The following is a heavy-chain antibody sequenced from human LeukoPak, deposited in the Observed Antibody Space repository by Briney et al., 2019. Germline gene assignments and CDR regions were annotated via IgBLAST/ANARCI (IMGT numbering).Heavy chain of an antibody. CDR3: ARTYRPYYCNGASCYFDYYYMDV. J-gene: IGHJ6*03. D-gene: IGHD2-15*01. CDR2: IYYSGNT. CDR1: SGSVSSYY. Sequence: SETLSLTCSVSSGSVSSYYWSWIRQPPGKGLEWIGYIYYSGNTNYNPSLNSRVTISVDTSKNQFSLKLSSVTAADTAVYYCARTYRPYYCNGASCYFDYYYMDVWGKGTTVTVSS. V-gene: IGHV4-59*02.